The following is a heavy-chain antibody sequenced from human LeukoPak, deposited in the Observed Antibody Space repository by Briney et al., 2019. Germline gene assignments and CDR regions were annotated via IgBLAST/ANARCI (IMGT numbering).Heavy chain of an antibody. Sequence: GGSLRLSCVGSGFPFRRYAMNWARQAPGKGLEWVSAISGSGGSTYYADSVKGRFTISRDNSKNTLYLQMNSLRAEDTAVYYCAKDPLEWLFLYYFDYWGQGTLVTVSS. CDR1: GFPFRRYA. CDR2: ISGSGGST. CDR3: AKDPLEWLFLYYFDY. D-gene: IGHD3-3*01. J-gene: IGHJ4*02. V-gene: IGHV3-23*01.